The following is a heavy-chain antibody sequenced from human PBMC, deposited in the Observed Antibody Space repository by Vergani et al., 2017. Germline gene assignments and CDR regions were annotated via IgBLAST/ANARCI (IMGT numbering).Heavy chain of an antibody. Sequence: QLQLQESGPGLVKPSETLSLTCTVSGGSISSSSYYWGWIRQPPGKGLEWIGSIYYSGSTYYNPSLKSRVTISVDTSKNQFSLKLSSVTAADTAVYHCATTQTYYYDSSGYSYPQYYFDYWGQGTLVTVSS. CDR1: GGSISSSSYY. V-gene: IGHV4-39*01. CDR3: ATTQTYYYDSSGYSYPQYYFDY. CDR2: IYYSGST. J-gene: IGHJ4*02. D-gene: IGHD3-22*01.